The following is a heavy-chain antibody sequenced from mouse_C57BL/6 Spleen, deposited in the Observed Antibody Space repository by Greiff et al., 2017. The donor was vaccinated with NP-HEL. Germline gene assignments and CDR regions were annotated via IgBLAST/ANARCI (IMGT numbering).Heavy chain of an antibody. Sequence: EVNVVESGGGLVKPGGSLKLSCAASGFTFSSYAMSWVRQTPEKRLEWVATISDGGSYTYYPDNVKGRFTISRDNAKNNLYLQMSHLKSEDTAMYYCARDPRYSKGWFAYWGQGTLVTVSA. CDR3: ARDPRYSKGWFAY. D-gene: IGHD2-5*01. CDR1: GFTFSSYA. J-gene: IGHJ3*01. V-gene: IGHV5-4*01. CDR2: ISDGGSYT.